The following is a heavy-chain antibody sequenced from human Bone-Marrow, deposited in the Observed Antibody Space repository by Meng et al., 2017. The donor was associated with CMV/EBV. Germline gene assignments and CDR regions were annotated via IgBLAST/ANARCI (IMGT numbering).Heavy chain of an antibody. V-gene: IGHV3-30*02. Sequence: GGSLRLSCAASGFTFSSYGMHWVRQAPGKGLEWVAFIRHDEINTYYADSVKDRFTISKDNSKNTLYLQMNSLRTDDTAVYYCAKPSPNNWLDPWGQGTLVTVSS. CDR3: AKPSPNNWLDP. J-gene: IGHJ5*02. CDR2: IRHDEINT. CDR1: GFTFSSYG.